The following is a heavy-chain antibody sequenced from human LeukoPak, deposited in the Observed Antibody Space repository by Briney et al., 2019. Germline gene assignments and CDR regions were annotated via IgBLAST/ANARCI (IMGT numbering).Heavy chain of an antibody. V-gene: IGHV3-49*04. D-gene: IGHD1-14*01. J-gene: IGHJ4*02. CDR2: IRSNTYGGAT. Sequence: GGSLRLSCTASAFTFSDYVMSWVRQAPGKGLEWVGFIRSNTYGGATEYGASVKGRFTISRDDSKSIAYLQMNSLKTEDTAVYYCTRGDRQSRTSVYYFDYWGQGTLVTVSS. CDR3: TRGDRQSRTSVYYFDY. CDR1: AFTFSDYV.